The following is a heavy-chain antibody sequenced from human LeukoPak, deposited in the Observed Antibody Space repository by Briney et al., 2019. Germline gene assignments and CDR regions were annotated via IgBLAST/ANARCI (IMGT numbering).Heavy chain of an antibody. V-gene: IGHV1-18*01. CDR3: ARGGDYGGLNWFDP. D-gene: IGHD4-23*01. J-gene: IGHJ5*02. CDR1: GGTFSSYA. CDR2: ISAYNGNT. Sequence: GASVKVSCKASGGTFSSYAISWVRQTPGQGLEWMGWISAYNGNTNNAQKLQGRVTMTTDTSTSTAYMELRSLRSDDTAVYYCARGGDYGGLNWFDPWGQGTLVTVSS.